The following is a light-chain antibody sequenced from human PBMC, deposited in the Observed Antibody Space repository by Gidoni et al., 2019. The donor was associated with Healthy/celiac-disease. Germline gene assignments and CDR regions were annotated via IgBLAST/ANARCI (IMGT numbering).Light chain of an antibody. Sequence: QSVLTHPPPASGTPGQRVTIPCSGSSSNIGSHYVYWYQQLPGTAPKLPIYRNNQRPSGVPDRFSGSKSGTSASLAISGLRSEDEADYYCAAWDDSLSGPGVFGTGTKVTVL. CDR1: SSNIGSHY. J-gene: IGLJ1*01. CDR3: AAWDDSLSGPGV. CDR2: RNN. V-gene: IGLV1-47*01.